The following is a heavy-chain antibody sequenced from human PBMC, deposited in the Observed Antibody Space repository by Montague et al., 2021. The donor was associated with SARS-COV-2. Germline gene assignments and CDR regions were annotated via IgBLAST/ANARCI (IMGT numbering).Heavy chain of an antibody. V-gene: IGHV4-34*01. D-gene: IGHD6-19*01. CDR3: ARGSRQWLVRPPHYYYFDY. CDR1: GGSFSGYY. J-gene: IGHJ4*02. Sequence: SETLSLTCAVYGGSFSGYYWSWIRQPPGTGLEWIWEINHSGSTNYNPSLKSRVTISVDTSKNQFSLKLSSVTAADTAVYYCARGSRQWLVRPPHYYYFDYWGQGTLVTVSS. CDR2: INHSGST.